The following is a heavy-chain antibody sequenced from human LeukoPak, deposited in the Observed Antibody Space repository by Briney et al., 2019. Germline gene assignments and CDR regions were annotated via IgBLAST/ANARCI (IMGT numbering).Heavy chain of an antibody. V-gene: IGHV3-30-3*02. Sequence: PGGSLRLSCAASGFTFSSYAMHWVRQAPGKGLEWVAVIPYDGSNKYYADSVKGRFTISRDNSKNTLYLQMNSLRAEDTAVYYCASGDAVVPFDYWGQGTLVTVS. J-gene: IGHJ4*02. CDR2: IPYDGSNK. CDR3: ASGDAVVPFDY. CDR1: GFTFSSYA. D-gene: IGHD2-21*01.